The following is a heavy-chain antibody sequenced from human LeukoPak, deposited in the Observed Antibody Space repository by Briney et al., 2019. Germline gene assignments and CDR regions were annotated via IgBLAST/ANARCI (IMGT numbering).Heavy chain of an antibody. D-gene: IGHD3-22*01. V-gene: IGHV1-69*13. Sequence: GASVKVSCKASGYTFTSYGISWVRQAPGQGLEWMGGIIPIFGTANYAQKFQGRVTITADESTSTAYMELSSLRSEDTAVYYCARDGTYSSGYYYLFYWGQGTLVTVSS. J-gene: IGHJ4*02. CDR2: IIPIFGTA. CDR3: ARDGTYSSGYYYLFY. CDR1: GYTFTSYG.